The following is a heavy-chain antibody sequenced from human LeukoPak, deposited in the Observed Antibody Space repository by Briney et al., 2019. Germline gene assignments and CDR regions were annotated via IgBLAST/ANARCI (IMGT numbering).Heavy chain of an antibody. CDR3: ARDSSSAFDY. D-gene: IGHD6-6*01. J-gene: IGHJ4*02. CDR2: IWYDGINK. CDR1: GFSFSTYA. Sequence: PGRSLRLSCAASGFSFSTYAMHWVRQAPGKGLEWVALIWYDGINKYYADSVKGRFTISRDNSKNTLFLQVNSLRAEDMAVYYCARDSSSAFDYWGQGTLVTVSS. V-gene: IGHV3-33*01.